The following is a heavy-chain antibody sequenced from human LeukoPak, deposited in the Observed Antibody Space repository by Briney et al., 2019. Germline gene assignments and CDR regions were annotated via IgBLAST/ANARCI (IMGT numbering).Heavy chain of an antibody. J-gene: IGHJ4*02. V-gene: IGHV2-5*01. CDR2: IYWHDDK. CDR3: ADTTVVCYYYDSSGYYYAFYY. CDR1: GISLSTTGVR. D-gene: IGHD3-22*01. Sequence: VSSPRLVNATQTLALTSTFSGISLSTTGVRVGCIRQPPGKALEWLAPIYWHDDKRYTPSLKSRLTITKCTSKHQVAHTMTNMDPVDTLSYVTADTTVVCYYYDSSGYYYAFYYRGKGTLVTASS.